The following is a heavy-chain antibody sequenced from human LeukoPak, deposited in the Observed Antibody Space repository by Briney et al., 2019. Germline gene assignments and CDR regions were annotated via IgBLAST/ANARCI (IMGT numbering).Heavy chain of an antibody. D-gene: IGHD2-2*01. J-gene: IGHJ4*02. V-gene: IGHV4-34*01. CDR3: ARDIVVVPAAMSFDY. Sequence: AETLSLTCAVYAGSFSGYYWSWIRQPPGKGLEWIGEINHSGSTNYNPSLKSRVTISVDTSKNQFSLKLSSVTAADADVYYCARDIVVVPAAMSFDYWGQGTLVTVSA. CDR2: INHSGST. CDR1: AGSFSGYY.